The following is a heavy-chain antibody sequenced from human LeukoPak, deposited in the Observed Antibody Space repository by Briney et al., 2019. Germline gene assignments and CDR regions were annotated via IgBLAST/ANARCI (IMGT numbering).Heavy chain of an antibody. Sequence: GGSLRLSCAASGFTFGSYSMNWVRQAPGKGLEWVSYISSSSSTIYYADSVKGRFTISRDNAKNSLYLQMNSLRAEDTAVYYCARVPLFDDFWSGYSYYYYYYMDVWGKGTTVTVSS. D-gene: IGHD3-3*01. V-gene: IGHV3-48*01. J-gene: IGHJ6*03. CDR3: ARVPLFDDFWSGYSYYYYYYMDV. CDR2: ISSSSSTI. CDR1: GFTFGSYS.